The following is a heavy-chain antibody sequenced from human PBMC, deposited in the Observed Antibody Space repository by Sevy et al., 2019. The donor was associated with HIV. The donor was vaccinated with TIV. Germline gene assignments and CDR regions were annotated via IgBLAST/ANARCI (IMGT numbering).Heavy chain of an antibody. CDR1: GYTFTGYY. Sequence: ASVKVSCKASGYTFTGYYVHWVRQAPGQGLEWMAWINPNNGGTYFAKKFQDSVTLTTDTSVNTAYMELRSLTFDDTAIYYCARMGDYSDSSGYYPLKFWGQGTLVTVSS. CDR2: INPNNGGT. V-gene: IGHV1-2*02. J-gene: IGHJ4*02. CDR3: ARMGDYSDSSGYYPLKF. D-gene: IGHD3-22*01.